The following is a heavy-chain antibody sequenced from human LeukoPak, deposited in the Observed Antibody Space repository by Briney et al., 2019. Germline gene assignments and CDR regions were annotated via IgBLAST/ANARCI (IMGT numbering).Heavy chain of an antibody. Sequence: PGGSLSLSCAASGFTFSSYAMTWVRQAPGKGLEWVSVISGSSGGTYYADSVKGRFIISRDNFKNTVYLQMNSLRAEDTAVYYCAKEDDFGNHFDYWGQGTLVTVSS. V-gene: IGHV3-23*01. CDR2: ISGSSGGT. J-gene: IGHJ4*02. D-gene: IGHD4-11*01. CDR1: GFTFSSYA. CDR3: AKEDDFGNHFDY.